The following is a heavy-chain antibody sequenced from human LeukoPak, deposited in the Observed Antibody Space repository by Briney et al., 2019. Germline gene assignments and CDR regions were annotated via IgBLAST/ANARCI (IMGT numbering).Heavy chain of an antibody. D-gene: IGHD6-13*01. Sequence: SETLSLTCTVSGGSISSSSYCWGWIRQPPGKGLEWIGSIYYSGSTYYNPSLKSRVTISVDTSKNQFSLKLSSVTAADTAVYYCARDQEFSSSWPYYYYYMDVWGKGTTVTVSS. J-gene: IGHJ6*03. V-gene: IGHV4-39*07. CDR3: ARDQEFSSSWPYYYYYMDV. CDR2: IYYSGST. CDR1: GGSISSSSYC.